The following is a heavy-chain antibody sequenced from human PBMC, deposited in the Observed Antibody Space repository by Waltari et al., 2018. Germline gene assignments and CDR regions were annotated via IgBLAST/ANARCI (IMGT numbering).Heavy chain of an antibody. CDR2: IYYSGST. V-gene: IGHV4-39*01. J-gene: IGHJ3*02. D-gene: IGHD3-22*01. Sequence: QLQLQESGPGLVKPSETLSLTCTVSGGSLSSSSYYWGWIRQPPGQGLEWIGSIYYSGSTYYNPSLKSRVTISVDTSKNQFSLKLSSVTAADTAVYYCARNFYDSSGYYYGADAFDIWGQGTMVTVSS. CDR1: GGSLSSSSYY. CDR3: ARNFYDSSGYYYGADAFDI.